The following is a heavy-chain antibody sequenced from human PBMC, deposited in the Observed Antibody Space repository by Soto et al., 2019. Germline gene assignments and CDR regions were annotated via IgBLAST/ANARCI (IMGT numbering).Heavy chain of an antibody. CDR2: AQPGHSDT. CDR1: GYRISSSW. Sequence: PAESKKISSQVSGYRISSSWSCWLRQKPGKGLELIGIAQPGHSDTNANPAFQSHATISADESNNTAYLQWSSLRASDTAMCFCARHGYSSNWYADHWGQGTLVTVSS. D-gene: IGHD6-13*01. CDR3: ARHGYSSNWYADH. V-gene: IGHV5-51*01. J-gene: IGHJ4*02.